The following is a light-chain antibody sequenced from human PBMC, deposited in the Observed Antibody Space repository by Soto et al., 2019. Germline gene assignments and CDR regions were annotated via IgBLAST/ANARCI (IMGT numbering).Light chain of an antibody. CDR2: KAS. CDR1: KIISRW. Sequence: DIQLNQSPSTLSTSVGDRVTITCRDGKIISRWLVLYKQKPAKAPKILSYKASNLERGVPSRFSGSGSGTEFPLDISSLQSDDFATYYCNHSTSSSRTFGQATKV. J-gene: IGKJ1*01. CDR3: NHSTSSSRT. V-gene: IGKV1-5*03.